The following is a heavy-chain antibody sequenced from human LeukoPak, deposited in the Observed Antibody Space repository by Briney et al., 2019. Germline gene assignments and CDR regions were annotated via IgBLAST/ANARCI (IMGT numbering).Heavy chain of an antibody. CDR2: ISGSGGST. CDR1: GFTFSSYA. CDR3: AKGLTSYSPLNFDY. D-gene: IGHD1-26*01. V-gene: IGHV3-23*01. J-gene: IGHJ4*02. Sequence: GGSLRLSCAASGFTFSSYAMSWDRQAPGKGLEWVSAISGSGGSTNYADSVKGRFTISRDNSKNTLYLQMNSLRAEDTAVYYCAKGLTSYSPLNFDYWGQGTLVTVSS.